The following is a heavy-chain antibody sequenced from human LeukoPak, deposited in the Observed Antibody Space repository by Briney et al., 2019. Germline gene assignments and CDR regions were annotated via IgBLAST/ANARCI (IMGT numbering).Heavy chain of an antibody. Sequence: GGSLRLSCAASGFTFSSYAMSWVRQAPGKGLEWVSAISGSGGSTYYADSVKGRFTISRDNAKNSLYLQMNSLRAEDTAVYYCARDRTRVQTDYWGQGTLVTVSS. CDR2: ISGSGGST. CDR1: GFTFSSYA. V-gene: IGHV3-23*01. CDR3: ARDRTRVQTDY. D-gene: IGHD1-14*01. J-gene: IGHJ4*02.